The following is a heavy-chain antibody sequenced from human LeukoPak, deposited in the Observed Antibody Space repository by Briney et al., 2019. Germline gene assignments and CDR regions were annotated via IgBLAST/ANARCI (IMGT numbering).Heavy chain of an antibody. D-gene: IGHD6-19*01. Sequence: GGALRLSCEASWFTLCNVRMRRVPPAPGEGLEWVGRLKCKTDGGKTDYAAHVKGTFAISRDDSKNTLYLQMNSLKTEDTAVYYCTTDPDSSGWYGVFWGQGTLVTVSS. V-gene: IGHV3-15*01. CDR1: WFTLCNVR. CDR2: LKCKTDGGKT. J-gene: IGHJ4*02. CDR3: TTDPDSSGWYGVF.